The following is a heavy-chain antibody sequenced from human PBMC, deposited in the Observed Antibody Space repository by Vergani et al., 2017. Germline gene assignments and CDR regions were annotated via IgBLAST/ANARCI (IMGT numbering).Heavy chain of an antibody. Sequence: EVQLVESGGGLVQPGGSLRLSCAASGFTFSSYEMNWVRQAPGKGLEWVSYISSSGSTIYYADSVKGRFTISRDNAKNSLYLQMNSLRAEDTAVYYCARDGEYSYGWHYYGMDVWGQGTTVTVSS. J-gene: IGHJ6*02. CDR3: ARDGEYSYGWHYYGMDV. CDR2: ISSSGSTI. CDR1: GFTFSSYE. D-gene: IGHD5-18*01. V-gene: IGHV3-48*03.